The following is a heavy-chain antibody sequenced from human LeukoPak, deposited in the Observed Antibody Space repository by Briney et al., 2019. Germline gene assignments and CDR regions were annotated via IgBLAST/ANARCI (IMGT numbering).Heavy chain of an antibody. CDR3: AKDVDIVVVTANFDY. D-gene: IGHD2-21*02. J-gene: IGHJ4*02. Sequence: PGGSLRLSCAASGFTFSSYAMSWVRQAPGKGLEWVSAISGSGGSIYYADSVKGRFIISRDNSKNTLYLQMNSLRAEDTAVYYCAKDVDIVVVTANFDYWGQGTLVTVSS. CDR1: GFTFSSYA. V-gene: IGHV3-23*01. CDR2: ISGSGGSI.